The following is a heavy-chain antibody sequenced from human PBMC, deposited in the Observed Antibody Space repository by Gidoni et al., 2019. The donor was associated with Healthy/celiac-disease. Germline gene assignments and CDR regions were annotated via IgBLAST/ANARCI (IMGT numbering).Heavy chain of an antibody. J-gene: IGHJ4*02. D-gene: IGHD3-22*01. Sequence: EVQLVESGGGLVQPGGSLRLSCAASGFTVSSNYMSWVRQAPGKGLEWVSVIYSGGSTYYADSVKGRFTISRHNSKNTLYLQMNSLRAEDTAVYYCARGSTYYYDSSGYPTSTFDYWGQGTLVNVSS. CDR3: ARGSTYYYDSSGYPTSTFDY. V-gene: IGHV3-53*04. CDR2: IYSGGST. CDR1: GFTVSSNY.